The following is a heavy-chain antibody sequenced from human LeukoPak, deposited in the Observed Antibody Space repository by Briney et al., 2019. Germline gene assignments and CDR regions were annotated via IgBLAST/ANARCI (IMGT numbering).Heavy chain of an antibody. Sequence: SETLSLTCTVSGGSISSYYWSWIRQPPGKGLEWIGYIYYSGSTNYNPSLKSRVTISVDTSKNQFSLKLSSVTAADTAVYCCARVYCSGGSCYSGLFDYWGQGTLVTVSS. J-gene: IGHJ4*02. D-gene: IGHD2-15*01. CDR1: GGSISSYY. CDR2: IYYSGST. V-gene: IGHV4-59*01. CDR3: ARVYCSGGSCYSGLFDY.